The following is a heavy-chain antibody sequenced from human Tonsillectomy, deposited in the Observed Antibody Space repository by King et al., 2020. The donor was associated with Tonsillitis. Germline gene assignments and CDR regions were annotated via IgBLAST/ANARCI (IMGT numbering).Heavy chain of an antibody. Sequence: VQLVESGGGLVQPGGSLRLSCAAAGFTFNSYAMNWVRQAQGKGLEWVSALRGGGGDTYYADSVKGRLPISRDNPKNTLYLEMNTLRAEDTAIYYCAKRASDSRFFDAWGQGALVTVSS. CDR1: GFTFNSYA. CDR2: LRGGGGDT. V-gene: IGHV3-23*04. D-gene: IGHD2-21*01. CDR3: AKRASDSRFFDA. J-gene: IGHJ4*02.